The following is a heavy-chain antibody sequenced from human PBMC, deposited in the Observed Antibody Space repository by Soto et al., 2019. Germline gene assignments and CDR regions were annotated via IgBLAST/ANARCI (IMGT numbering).Heavy chain of an antibody. V-gene: IGHV1-18*04. CDR2: ISAYNGNT. J-gene: IGHJ6*02. Sequence: QVQLVQSGAEVKKPGASVKVSCKASGYTFTSYGISWVRQAPGQGLEWMGWISAYNGNTNYAQKLQGRVTMTTDTSTSTAYRELRSLRSDDTAVYYCARGTGIAVAGTLYGMDVWGQGTTVTVSS. D-gene: IGHD6-19*01. CDR1: GYTFTSYG. CDR3: ARGTGIAVAGTLYGMDV.